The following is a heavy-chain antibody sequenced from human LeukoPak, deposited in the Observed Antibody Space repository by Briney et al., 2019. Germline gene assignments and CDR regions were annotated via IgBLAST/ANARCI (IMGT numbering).Heavy chain of an antibody. Sequence: SETLSLTCTVSGGSISSYYWSWIRQPPGKGLEWIGYIYYSGSTNYNPSLKSRVTISVDTSKNQFSLKLSSVTAADTAVYYCARRPGYCSGGSCYYYFDYWGQGTLVTVSS. V-gene: IGHV4-59*01. CDR3: ARRPGYCSGGSCYYYFDY. CDR2: IYYSGST. D-gene: IGHD2-15*01. J-gene: IGHJ4*02. CDR1: GGSISSYY.